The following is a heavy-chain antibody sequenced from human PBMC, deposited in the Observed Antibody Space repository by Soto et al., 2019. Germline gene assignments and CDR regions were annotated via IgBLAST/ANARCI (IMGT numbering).Heavy chain of an antibody. J-gene: IGHJ4*02. Sequence: QVQLQESGPGLVKPSQTLSLTCTVSGGSISSGDYYWSWIRQPPGKGLEWIGYIYYSGSTYYNPSLKXXVXIXXDTSKNQFSLKLSSVTAADTAVYYCASASWAHFAYWGQGTLVTVSS. CDR1: GGSISSGDYY. CDR2: IYYSGST. CDR3: ASASWAHFAY. D-gene: IGHD6-6*01. V-gene: IGHV4-30-4*01.